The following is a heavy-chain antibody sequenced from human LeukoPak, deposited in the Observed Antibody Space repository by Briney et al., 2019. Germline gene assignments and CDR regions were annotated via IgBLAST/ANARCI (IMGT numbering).Heavy chain of an antibody. Sequence: SETLSLTCTVSGGSISSYYWSWIRQPPGKGLEWIGYIYYSGSTNYNPSLKSRVTISVNTSKNQFSLKLSSVTAADTAVYYCARDSGKWELLGQDAFDIWGQGTMVTVSS. V-gene: IGHV4-59*01. CDR3: ARDSGKWELLGQDAFDI. D-gene: IGHD1-26*01. CDR1: GGSISSYY. CDR2: IYYSGST. J-gene: IGHJ3*02.